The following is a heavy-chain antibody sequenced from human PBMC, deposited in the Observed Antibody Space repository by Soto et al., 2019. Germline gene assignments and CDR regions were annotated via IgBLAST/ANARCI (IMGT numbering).Heavy chain of an antibody. Sequence: PGESLKISCKGSGYSFTSYWISWVRQMPGKGLEWMGRIDPSDSYTNYSPSFQGHVTISADKSISTAYLQWSSLKASDTAMHYCARHASDFWSGSYYYGMDVWGQGTTVTVSS. D-gene: IGHD3-3*01. CDR2: IDPSDSYT. V-gene: IGHV5-10-1*01. J-gene: IGHJ6*02. CDR1: GYSFTSYW. CDR3: ARHASDFWSGSYYYGMDV.